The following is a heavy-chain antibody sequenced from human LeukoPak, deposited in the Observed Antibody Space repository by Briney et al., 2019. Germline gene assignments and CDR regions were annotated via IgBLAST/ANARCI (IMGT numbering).Heavy chain of an antibody. J-gene: IGHJ3*02. Sequence: PSETLSLTCTVSGGSISSSSYYWGWIRQPPGKGLEWIGSIYYSGSTYYNPSLKSRVTISVDTSKNQFFLKLSSVTAADTAVYYCARDIDTMVGGVRSDAFDIWGQGTMVTVSS. CDR1: GGSISSSSYY. D-gene: IGHD3-10*01. V-gene: IGHV4-39*02. CDR2: IYYSGST. CDR3: ARDIDTMVGGVRSDAFDI.